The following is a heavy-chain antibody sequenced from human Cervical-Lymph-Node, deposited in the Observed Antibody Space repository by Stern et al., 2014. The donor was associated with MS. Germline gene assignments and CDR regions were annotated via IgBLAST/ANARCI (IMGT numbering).Heavy chain of an antibody. J-gene: IGHJ4*02. Sequence: QVQLVESGAEVKKPGSSVKGSCKASGGTFSSYAISWVRQAPGQGLEWMGGIIPIFGTANYAQKFQGRVTITADESTSTAYMELSSLRSEDTAVYYCASPFIAVAGTDYWGQGTLVTVSS. V-gene: IGHV1-69*01. CDR3: ASPFIAVAGTDY. CDR2: IIPIFGTA. D-gene: IGHD6-19*01. CDR1: GGTFSSYA.